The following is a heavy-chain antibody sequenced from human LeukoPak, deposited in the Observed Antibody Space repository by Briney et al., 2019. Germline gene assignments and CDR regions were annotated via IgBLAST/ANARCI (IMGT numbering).Heavy chain of an antibody. CDR1: GFTFSSYS. CDR3: ARGRGWPLDY. CDR2: ISSSSSTI. J-gene: IGHJ4*02. D-gene: IGHD3-10*01. Sequence: GGSLGLSCAASGFTFSSYSMNWVRQAPGKGLEWVSYISSSSSTIYHADSVKGRFTISRDNAKNSLYLQMNSLRAEDTAVYYCARGRGWPLDYWGQGTLVTVSS. V-gene: IGHV3-48*04.